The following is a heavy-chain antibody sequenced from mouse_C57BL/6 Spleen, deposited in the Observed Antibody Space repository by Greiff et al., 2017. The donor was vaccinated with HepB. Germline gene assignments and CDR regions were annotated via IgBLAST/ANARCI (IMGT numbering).Heavy chain of an antibody. D-gene: IGHD4-1*01. CDR1: GYTFTDYN. J-gene: IGHJ1*03. CDR3: ARLNWDVYWYFDV. CDR2: INPNNGGT. Sequence: VQLQQSGPELVKPGASVKIPCKASGYTFTDYNMDWVKQSHGKSLEWIGDINPNNGGTIYNQKFKGKATLTVDKSSSTAYMELRSLTSEDTAVYYCARLNWDVYWYFDVWGTGTTVTVSS. V-gene: IGHV1-18*01.